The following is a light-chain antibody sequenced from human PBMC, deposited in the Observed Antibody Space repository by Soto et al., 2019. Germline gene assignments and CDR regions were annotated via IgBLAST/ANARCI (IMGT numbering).Light chain of an antibody. Sequence: EIVLTRSPCTLSLSPGDSNTLSCRASQSVSRSYLGWHQQKPGQAPRLLMYGASIRADGVPDRFSGSGSGTEFTLTISRLEPEDFTVYYCHHYETXGQGTKVDIK. CDR2: GAS. J-gene: IGKJ1*01. V-gene: IGKV3-20*01. CDR1: QSVSRSY. CDR3: HHYET.